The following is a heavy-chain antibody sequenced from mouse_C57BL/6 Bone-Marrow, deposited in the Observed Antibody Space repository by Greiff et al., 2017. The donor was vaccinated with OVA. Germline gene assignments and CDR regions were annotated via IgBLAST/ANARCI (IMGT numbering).Heavy chain of an antibody. CDR1: GFTFTSYW. D-gene: IGHD2-3*01. J-gene: IGHJ1*03. Sequence: QVQLLQPGAELVKPGASVKLSCKASGFTFTSYWITWVQQTPGQGLEWIADIYPGSGSTNYNEKFKSKVTLTVDTSSSTTYMQLSSLTSEDSAVYYCARDGYYWYVDVWGTGTTVTVSS. CDR2: IYPGSGST. V-gene: IGHV1-55*01. CDR3: ARDGYYWYVDV.